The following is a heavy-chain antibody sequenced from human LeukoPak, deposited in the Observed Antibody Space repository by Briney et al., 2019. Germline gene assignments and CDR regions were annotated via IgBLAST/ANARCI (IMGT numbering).Heavy chain of an antibody. CDR1: GFTFSNAW. CDR2: ISSSSSYI. J-gene: IGHJ5*02. CDR3: ARVHYYDSSGYYA. Sequence: GGSLRLSCAASGFTFSNAWMNWVRQAPGKGLEWVSSISSSSSYIYYADSVKGRFTISRDNAKNSLYLQMNSLRAEDTAVYYCARVHYYDSSGYYAWGQGTLVTVSS. D-gene: IGHD3-22*01. V-gene: IGHV3-21*01.